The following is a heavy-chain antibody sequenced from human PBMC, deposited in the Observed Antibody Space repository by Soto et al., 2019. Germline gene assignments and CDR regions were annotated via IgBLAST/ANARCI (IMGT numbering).Heavy chain of an antibody. Sequence: GGSLRLSCAASGFTVSSYAMHWFRQAPGKGLEWVAVISYDGSNKYYADSVKGRFTISRDNSKNTLYLQMNSLRAEDTAVYYCAKGSGSYDYYYYGMDVWGQGTTVTVS. D-gene: IGHD1-26*01. J-gene: IGHJ6*02. CDR1: GFTVSSYA. V-gene: IGHV3-30*18. CDR2: ISYDGSNK. CDR3: AKGSGSYDYYYYGMDV.